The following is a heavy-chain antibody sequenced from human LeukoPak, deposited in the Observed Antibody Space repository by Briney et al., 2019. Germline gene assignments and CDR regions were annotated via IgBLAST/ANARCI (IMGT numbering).Heavy chain of an antibody. CDR2: IYYSGST. D-gene: IGHD1-26*01. Sequence: PSETLSLTCTVSGGSISGYYWSWIRQPPGKGLEWIGYIYYSGSTNYNPSFKSRVTISVDTSEKQFSLKLSSATAADTAVYYCARLGATTPSYWGQGTLVTVSS. CDR3: ARLGATTPSY. V-gene: IGHV4-59*08. CDR1: GGSISGYY. J-gene: IGHJ4*02.